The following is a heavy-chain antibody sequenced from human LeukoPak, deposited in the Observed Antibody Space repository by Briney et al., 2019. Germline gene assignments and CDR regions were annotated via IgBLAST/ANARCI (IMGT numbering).Heavy chain of an antibody. Sequence: PGGSLRLSCAASGFTFSSYGMHWVRQAPGKGLEWVAFIRYDGSNKYYADSVKGRFTISRDNSKNTLYLQMNSLRAEDTAVYYCAEDFRIAAHEDYWGQGTLVTVSS. V-gene: IGHV3-30*02. J-gene: IGHJ4*02. CDR1: GFTFSSYG. CDR3: AEDFRIAAHEDY. CDR2: IRYDGSNK. D-gene: IGHD6-6*01.